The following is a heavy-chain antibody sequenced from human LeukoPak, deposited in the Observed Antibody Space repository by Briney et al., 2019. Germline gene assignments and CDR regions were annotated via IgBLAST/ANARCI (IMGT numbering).Heavy chain of an antibody. V-gene: IGHV3-23*01. CDR3: AQGGYCSSTSCYTGVEN. D-gene: IGHD2-2*02. CDR1: GITLSNYG. CDR2: ISGSGGGT. Sequence: GGSLRLSCAVSGITLSNYGMSWVRQAPGKGLEWVAGISGSGGGTHYADSVKGRFTISRDNPKNTLHLQTNSLRAEDTAVYYCAQGGYCSSTSCYTGVENWGQGTLVTVSS. J-gene: IGHJ4*02.